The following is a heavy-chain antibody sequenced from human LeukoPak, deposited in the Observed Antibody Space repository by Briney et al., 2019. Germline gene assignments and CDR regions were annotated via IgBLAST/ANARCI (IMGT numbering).Heavy chain of an antibody. CDR1: GFSFSSYG. J-gene: IGHJ4*02. CDR2: IWFDGSTK. Sequence: GRSLRLSCATSGFSFSSYGMHWVRQAPGKGLEWVAVIWFDGSTKYYVDSVKGRFTISRDNSKNTLYLQMNSLRAEDTALYYCARDALPAAMAYYFDYSGQGTQVTVSS. CDR3: ARDALPAAMAYYFDY. D-gene: IGHD2-2*01. V-gene: IGHV3-33*01.